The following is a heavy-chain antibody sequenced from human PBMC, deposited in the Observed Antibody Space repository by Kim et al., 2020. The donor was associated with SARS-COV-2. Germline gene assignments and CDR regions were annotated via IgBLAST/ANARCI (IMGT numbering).Heavy chain of an antibody. Sequence: SYAQQFQGRVTMTRDTSTSTVYMELSSLRSGDTAVYYCARDRRSSSWYDYWGQGTLVTVSS. D-gene: IGHD6-13*01. V-gene: IGHV1-46*01. CDR3: ARDRRSSSWYDY. J-gene: IGHJ4*02.